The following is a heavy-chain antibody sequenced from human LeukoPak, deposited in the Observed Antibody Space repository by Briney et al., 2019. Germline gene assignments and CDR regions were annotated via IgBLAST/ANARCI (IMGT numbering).Heavy chain of an antibody. CDR3: TREIGGTTVHY. CDR2: VYSSGHT. J-gene: IGHJ4*02. Sequence: KTSDTLSLTCTVSGGSISSSNYYWGWIRQPPGKGLEWIGSVYSSGHTYYNPSLTSRVTVSVDTSKNQFYLNLSSVTAADTAVYYCTREIGGTTVHYWGQGTLVTVSS. V-gene: IGHV4-39*07. CDR1: GGSISSSNYY. D-gene: IGHD1-7*01.